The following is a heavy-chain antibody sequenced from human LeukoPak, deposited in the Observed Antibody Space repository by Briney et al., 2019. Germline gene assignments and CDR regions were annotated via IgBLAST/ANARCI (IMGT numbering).Heavy chain of an antibody. CDR2: IYTSGST. CDR1: GGSISSGRHY. Sequence: SETLSLTCTVSGGSISSGRHYWSWIRQPAGKGLEWIGRIYTSGSTNYNPSLTSRVTISVDTSKNQFSLKLRSVTAADTAVYFSARSQPTWRNCSSTSCSDFDYWGQGTLVTFSS. V-gene: IGHV4-61*02. D-gene: IGHD2-2*01. J-gene: IGHJ4*02. CDR3: ARSQPTWRNCSSTSCSDFDY.